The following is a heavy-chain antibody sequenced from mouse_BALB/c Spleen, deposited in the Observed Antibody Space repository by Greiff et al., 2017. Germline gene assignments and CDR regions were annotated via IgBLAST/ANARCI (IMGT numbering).Heavy chain of an antibody. J-gene: IGHJ4*01. V-gene: IGHV5-6*02. CDR1: GFTFSSYG. CDR3: ARQDAMDY. CDR2: ISSGGSYT. Sequence: EVKLVESGGDLVKPGGSLKLSCAASGFTFSSYGMSWVRQTPDKRLEWVATISSGGSYTYYPDSVKGRFTISRDNAKNTLYLQMSSLKSEDTAMYYSARQDAMDYWGQGTSVTVSS.